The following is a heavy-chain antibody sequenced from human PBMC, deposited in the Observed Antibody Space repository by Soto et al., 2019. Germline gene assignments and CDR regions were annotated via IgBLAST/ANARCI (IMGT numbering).Heavy chain of an antibody. V-gene: IGHV3-48*02. CDR3: ARDNGMAGSFDP. D-gene: IGHD2-8*01. CDR1: GLTFSTYS. Sequence: GGSLRLSCAASGLTFSTYSMNWARQAPGKGLEWIAYISIGSTTIFYADSVKGRFTISRDNAKSSLYLQMNSLRDEDTAVYYCARDNGMAGSFDPWGQGTLVTVSS. CDR2: ISIGSTTI. J-gene: IGHJ5*02.